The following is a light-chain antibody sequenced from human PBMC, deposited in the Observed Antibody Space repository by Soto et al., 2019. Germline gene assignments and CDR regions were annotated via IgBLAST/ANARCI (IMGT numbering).Light chain of an antibody. J-gene: IGLJ2*01. CDR2: EVS. CDR1: SSDVGGFNY. CDR3: SSYAGRNTVV. Sequence: QSALTQPPSASGSPGQSVTISCTGTSSDVGGFNYVSWYQQHPGKAPKLMIYEVSKRPSGVTDRFSGSKSGNTASLTVSGLQSEDEADYYCSSYAGRNTVVFGGGTKLTVL. V-gene: IGLV2-8*01.